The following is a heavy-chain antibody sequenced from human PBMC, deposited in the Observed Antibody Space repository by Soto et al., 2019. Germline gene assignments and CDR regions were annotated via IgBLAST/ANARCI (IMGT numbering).Heavy chain of an antibody. CDR2: IYYSGST. CDR3: ARGTTVVTLFVY. CDR1: GDSIRSGDYY. D-gene: IGHD4-17*01. V-gene: IGHV4-30-4*01. J-gene: IGHJ4*02. Sequence: QVQLQESGPGLVKPSQTLSLTCTVSGDSIRSGDYYWSWIHQPPRKGLEWIGYIYYSGSTYYSPSLKSRVTLPVDTAHNQFSLKLSSVTAADTAVDYCARGTTVVTLFVYWGQGTLGTVSS.